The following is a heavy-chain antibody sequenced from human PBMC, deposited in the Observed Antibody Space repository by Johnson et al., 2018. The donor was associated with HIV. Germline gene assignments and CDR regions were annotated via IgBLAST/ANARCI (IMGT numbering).Heavy chain of an antibody. V-gene: IGHV3-30*04. CDR2: ISYDGSNK. Sequence: QVQLVESGGGVVQPGRSLRLSCAASGFTFSSYAMHWVRQAPGKGLEWVAVISYDGSNKYYADSVKGRFTISRHNSKNTLYLQMNSLRAEDTAVYYCALEAVRSTDAFDIWGQGTMVTVSS. J-gene: IGHJ3*02. CDR3: ALEAVRSTDAFDI. CDR1: GFTFSSYA. D-gene: IGHD3-10*01.